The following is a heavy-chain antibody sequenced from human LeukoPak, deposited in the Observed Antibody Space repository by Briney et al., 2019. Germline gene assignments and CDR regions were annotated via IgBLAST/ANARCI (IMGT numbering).Heavy chain of an antibody. J-gene: IGHJ4*02. CDR1: GFTFSDYY. V-gene: IGHV3-11*04. CDR3: AREYYYISSGHGAFYY. D-gene: IGHD3-22*01. CDR2: ISSSGSTI. Sequence: PGGSLRLSCAASGFTFSDYYMSWIRQAPGEGLEWVSYISSSGSTIYYADSVKGRFTISRDNAKNSLYLQMNSLRAEDTAVYYCAREYYYISSGHGAFYYWGQGTLVTVSS.